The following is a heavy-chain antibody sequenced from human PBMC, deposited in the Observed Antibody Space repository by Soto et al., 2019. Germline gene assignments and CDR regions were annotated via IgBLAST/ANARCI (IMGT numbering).Heavy chain of an antibody. D-gene: IGHD1-1*01. CDR1: GGFVSSGSYY. J-gene: IGHJ3*02. CDR2: VSHSGGT. Sequence: QVQLQQWGAGLLKPSETLSLTCAVYGGFVSSGSYYWSWIRQPPGKGLEWIGEVSHSGGTHFNPSLKSRVTISVDTSKNQFSLKMSSVTAADTALYYCARVARGTATTVVDAFDIWGPGTMVTVSS. CDR3: ARVARGTATTVVDAFDI. V-gene: IGHV4-34*01.